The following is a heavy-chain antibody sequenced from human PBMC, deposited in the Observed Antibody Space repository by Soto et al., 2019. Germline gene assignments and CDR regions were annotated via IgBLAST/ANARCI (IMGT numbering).Heavy chain of an antibody. CDR2: INSEGSST. D-gene: IGHD2-15*01. CDR3: ARDTGGRLDP. V-gene: IGHV3-74*01. Sequence: EVQLVESGGGLVQPGGSRRLSCAASGFTFSNYWMHWVRQAPGKGLVWVSRINSEGSSTSYADSVKGRITISRDNAKNTLYLQMNSLRAEDTAVYYCARDTGGRLDPWGQGTLVTVTS. CDR1: GFTFSNYW. J-gene: IGHJ5*02.